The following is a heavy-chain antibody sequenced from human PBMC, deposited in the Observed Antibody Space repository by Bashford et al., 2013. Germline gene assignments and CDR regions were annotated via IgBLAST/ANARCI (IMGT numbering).Heavy chain of an antibody. V-gene: IGHV3-15*01. J-gene: IGHJ6*02. D-gene: IGHD5-18*01. CDR2: IKSKTDGGTT. CDR3: TTGVGYGRGYYNYYGADV. Sequence: VRQAPGKGLEWVGRIKSKTDGGTTDYAAPVKGRVTISRDDSKDTLYLQMNSLQIEDTGVYYCTTGVGYGRGYYNYYGADVWGQGTTVTVSS.